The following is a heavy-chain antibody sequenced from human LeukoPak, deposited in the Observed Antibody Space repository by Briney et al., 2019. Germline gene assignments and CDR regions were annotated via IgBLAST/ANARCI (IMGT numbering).Heavy chain of an antibody. Sequence: PGGSLRLSCAASGFIFSDHDMDWIHQAPGKGLEWISYISRSGTTKYYADSVKGRFTISRDNADNSLYLQLNSLRAEDTAVYYCAREGRGYYGDFDYWGQGTLVTVSS. D-gene: IGHD3-22*01. J-gene: IGHJ4*02. CDR3: AREGRGYYGDFDY. V-gene: IGHV3-11*01. CDR2: ISRSGTTK. CDR1: GFIFSDHD.